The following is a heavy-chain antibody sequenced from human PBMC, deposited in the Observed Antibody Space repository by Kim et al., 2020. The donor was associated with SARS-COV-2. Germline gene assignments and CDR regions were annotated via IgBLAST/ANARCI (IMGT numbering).Heavy chain of an antibody. CDR3: ARKEITMVRGVIIQRRTRYPNWFDP. CDR1: GGSFSGYY. V-gene: IGHV4-34*01. D-gene: IGHD3-10*01. CDR2: INHSGTT. Sequence: SETLSLTCAVYGGSFSGYYWSWIRQPPGKGLECIGEINHSGTTNYNPSLKSRVTISVDTSKNQFSLKLSSVTAADTAVDYCARKEITMVRGVIIQRRTRYPNWFDPWGQGTLVTVSS. J-gene: IGHJ5*02.